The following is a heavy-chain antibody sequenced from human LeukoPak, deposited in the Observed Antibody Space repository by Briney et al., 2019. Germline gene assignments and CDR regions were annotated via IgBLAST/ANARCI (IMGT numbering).Heavy chain of an antibody. CDR2: IYYSGST. V-gene: IGHV4-39*07. CDR3: ARVMWELPDAFDI. Sequence: SETLSLTCTVSGGSISSSSYYWGWIRQPPGKGLEWIGSIYYSGSTYYNPSLKSRVTISVDTSKNQFSLKLSSVTAADTAVYYCARVMWELPDAFDIWGQGTMVTVSS. J-gene: IGHJ3*02. D-gene: IGHD1-26*01. CDR1: GGSISSSSYY.